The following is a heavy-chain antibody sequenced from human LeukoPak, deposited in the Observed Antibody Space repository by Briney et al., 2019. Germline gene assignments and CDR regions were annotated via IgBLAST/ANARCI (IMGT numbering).Heavy chain of an antibody. J-gene: IGHJ4*02. D-gene: IGHD2-15*01. CDR2: IKQDGSEK. CDR3: ATRGYCSGGSCYSDY. CDR1: GFTFSSYW. Sequence: PGGSLRLSCAASGFTFSSYWMSWVRQAPGKGLEWVANIKQDGSEKYYVDSVKGRFTISRDNAKNSLYLQMNSLRAEDTAVYYCATRGYCSGGSCYSDYWGQGTLVTVSS. V-gene: IGHV3-7*01.